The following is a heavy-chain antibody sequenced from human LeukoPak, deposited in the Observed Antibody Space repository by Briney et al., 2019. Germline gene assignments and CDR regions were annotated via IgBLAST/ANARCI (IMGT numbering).Heavy chain of an antibody. V-gene: IGHV4-39*07. CDR3: ARGRLYGDYRYYYYYYMDV. CDR2: IYYSGST. Sequence: SETLSLTCTVSGGSISSSSYYWGWIRQPPGKGLEWIGSIYYSGSTYYNPSLKSRVTISVDTSKNQFSLKLSSVTAADTAVYYCARGRLYGDYRYYYYYYMDVWGKGTTVTVSS. D-gene: IGHD4-17*01. CDR1: GGSISSSSYY. J-gene: IGHJ6*03.